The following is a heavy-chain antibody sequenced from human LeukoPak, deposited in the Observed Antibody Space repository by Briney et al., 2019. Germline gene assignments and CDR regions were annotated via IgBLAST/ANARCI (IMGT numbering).Heavy chain of an antibody. D-gene: IGHD5-12*01. Sequence: PGGSLRLSCAASGFTFSSYGMHWVRQAPGKGLEWVGFIRYDGSNKYYADSVKGRFTISRDNSKNTLYLQMNSLRAEDTAVYYCAKAGGYDIRSYGMDVWGQGTTVTVSS. CDR2: IRYDGSNK. J-gene: IGHJ6*02. V-gene: IGHV3-30*02. CDR1: GFTFSSYG. CDR3: AKAGGYDIRSYGMDV.